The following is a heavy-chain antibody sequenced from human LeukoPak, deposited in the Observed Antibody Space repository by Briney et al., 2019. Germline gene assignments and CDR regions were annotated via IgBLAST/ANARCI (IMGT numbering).Heavy chain of an antibody. J-gene: IGHJ3*02. CDR1: GGSFSTYT. V-gene: IGHV1-69*13. CDR3: ARDNGQIFDSNRFAFDI. CDR2: IIPIFGTV. D-gene: IGHD3-3*01. Sequence: GASVKVSCKASGGSFSTYTISWVRRAPGQGLEWMGGIIPIFGTVNYGQKFQGRVTVTADESTSTAYMELSSLRSEDTAVYYCARDNGQIFDSNRFAFDIWGQGTMVTVSS.